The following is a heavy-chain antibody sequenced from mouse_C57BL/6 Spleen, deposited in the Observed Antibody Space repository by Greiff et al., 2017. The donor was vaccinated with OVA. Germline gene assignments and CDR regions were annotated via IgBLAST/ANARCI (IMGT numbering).Heavy chain of an antibody. D-gene: IGHD1-1*01. J-gene: IGHJ2*01. CDR2: IRNKANGYTT. CDR3: ARSPLSDGSRHDY. CDR1: GFTFTDYY. Sequence: EVQLVESGGGLVQPGGSLSLSCAASGFTFTDYYMSWVRQPPGKALEWLGFIRNKANGYTTEYSASVKGRFTISRDNSQSILYLQMNALRAEDSATYYCARSPLSDGSRHDYWGQGTTLTVSS. V-gene: IGHV7-3*01.